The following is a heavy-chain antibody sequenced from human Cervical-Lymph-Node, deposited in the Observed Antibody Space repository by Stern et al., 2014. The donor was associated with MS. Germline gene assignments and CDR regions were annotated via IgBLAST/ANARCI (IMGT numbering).Heavy chain of an antibody. Sequence: DQLVESGAEVKKPGSSVKVSCKASGGTFSSYAISWVRQAPGQGLEWMGGIIPIFGTANYAQKFQGRVTVTADKSTSTAYMELSSLRSEDTAVYYCARDPTFDGYPGYFDYWGQGTLVTVSS. CDR1: GGTFSSYA. D-gene: IGHD5-18*01. CDR2: IIPIFGTA. J-gene: IGHJ4*02. CDR3: ARDPTFDGYPGYFDY. V-gene: IGHV1-69*06.